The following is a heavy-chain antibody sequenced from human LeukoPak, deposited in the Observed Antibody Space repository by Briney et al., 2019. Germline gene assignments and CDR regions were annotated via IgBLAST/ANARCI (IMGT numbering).Heavy chain of an antibody. CDR3: AREGGVGPTAPPDYYSYQNDV. D-gene: IGHD1-26*01. CDR2: ISPYSGKT. Sequence: GASVKASCKASGYTFISYGITWVRPAPGQGLEWMGWISPYSGKTDFQPKLQGRVTMTTDTSTSTAYMELRSLRSDDTAVYYCAREGGVGPTAPPDYYSYQNDVWAEGPRSPSP. J-gene: IGHJ6*03. CDR1: GYTFISYG. V-gene: IGHV1-18*01.